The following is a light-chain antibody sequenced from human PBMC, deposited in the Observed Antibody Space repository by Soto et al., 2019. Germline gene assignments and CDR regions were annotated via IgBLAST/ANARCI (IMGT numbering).Light chain of an antibody. CDR1: QGLSKP. CDR3: QHYNKGRSGLT. V-gene: IGKV3D-15*01. Sequence: SAFTLSLSPGERVTLSCRASQGLSKPFACYHLKPGQAPRLIIXXAAXRATDMPVRFSGSGSGTAFKVTISSLKLEDFAVSYCQHYNKGRSGLTFGGGTKVDIK. CDR2: XAA. J-gene: IGKJ4*02.